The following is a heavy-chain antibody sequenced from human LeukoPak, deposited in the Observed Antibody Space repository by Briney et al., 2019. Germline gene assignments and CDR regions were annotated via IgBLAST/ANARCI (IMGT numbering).Heavy chain of an antibody. V-gene: IGHV1-2*02. Sequence: ASVKVSCKASGYTFTGYYMHWVRQAPGQGLEWMGWINPNSGGTNYAQKFQGRVTMTRDTSISTAYMELSRLRSDDTAVYYCAGGVPHYYDSSGYYPPMEYWGQGTLVTVSS. J-gene: IGHJ4*02. D-gene: IGHD3-22*01. CDR1: GYTFTGYY. CDR3: AGGVPHYYDSSGYYPPMEY. CDR2: INPNSGGT.